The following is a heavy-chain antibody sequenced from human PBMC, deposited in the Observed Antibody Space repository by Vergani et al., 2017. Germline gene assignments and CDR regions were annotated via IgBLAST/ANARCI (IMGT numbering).Heavy chain of an antibody. D-gene: IGHD5-18*01. J-gene: IGHJ4*02. CDR1: GGSFSGYY. CDR3: ARGRGYSYARYDY. CDR2: INHSGST. Sequence: QVQLQQWGAGLLKPSETLSLTCAVYGGSFSGYYWSWIRQPPGKGLEWIGEINHSGSTNYNPSLKSRVTISVDTSKNQFSLKLSSVTAADKAVYYCARGRGYSYARYDYWGQGTLVTVSS. V-gene: IGHV4-34*01.